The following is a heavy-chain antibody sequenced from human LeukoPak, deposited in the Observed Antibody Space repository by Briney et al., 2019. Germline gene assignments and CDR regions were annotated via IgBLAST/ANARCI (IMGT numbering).Heavy chain of an antibody. J-gene: IGHJ4*02. Sequence: GGSLRLSCAASGFTFNNYWMNWVRQAPGKGLESVANIKQDGSEKYYVDSVKGRFTISRDNAKNSLYLQMNSLRAEDTAVYYCARYAIVGATRYFDYWGQGTLVTVSS. CDR1: GFTFNNYW. CDR3: ARYAIVGATRYFDY. CDR2: IKQDGSEK. D-gene: IGHD1-26*01. V-gene: IGHV3-7*01.